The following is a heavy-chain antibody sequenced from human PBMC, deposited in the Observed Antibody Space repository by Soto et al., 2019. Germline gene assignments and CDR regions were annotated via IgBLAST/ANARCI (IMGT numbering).Heavy chain of an antibody. J-gene: IGHJ4*02. D-gene: IGHD3-10*01. CDR1: GFTFSSYA. CDR3: AKGATLLWFGELYFDY. V-gene: IGHV3-23*01. CDR2: ISGSGGST. Sequence: GGSLRLSCAASGFTFSSYAMSWVRQAPGKGLEWVSAISGSGGSTYYADSVKGRFTISRDNSKNTLYLQMNSLRAEDTAVYYCAKGATLLWFGELYFDYWGQGTLVTVSS.